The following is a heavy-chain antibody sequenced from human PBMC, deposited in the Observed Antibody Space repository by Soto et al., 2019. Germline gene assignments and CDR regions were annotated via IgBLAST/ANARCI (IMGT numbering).Heavy chain of an antibody. D-gene: IGHD2-21*02. CDR3: ARDELAYCGGDCPYWYFDL. V-gene: IGHV3-64*01. J-gene: IGHJ2*01. CDR2: ISSNGGST. Sequence: EVQLVESGGGLVQPGGSLRLSCAASGFTFSSYAMHWVRQAPGKGLEYVSAISSNGGSTYYGNSVKGRFTISRDNSKNTLYLQMGSLRAEDMAVYYCARDELAYCGGDCPYWYFDLWGRGTLVTVSS. CDR1: GFTFSSYA.